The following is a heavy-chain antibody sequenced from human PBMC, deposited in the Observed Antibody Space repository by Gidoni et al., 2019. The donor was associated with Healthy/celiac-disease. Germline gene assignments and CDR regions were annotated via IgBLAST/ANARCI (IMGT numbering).Heavy chain of an antibody. V-gene: IGHV3-30-3*01. CDR3: ARVITMVQYYYYGMDV. CDR1: GFTFSRYA. CDR2: ISYDGSNK. Sequence: QVQLVESGGGVVQPGRSLRLSCAASGFTFSRYAMHWVRQAPGKGLEWVAVISYDGSNKYYADSVKGRFTISRDNSKNTLYLQMNSLRAEDTAVYYCARVITMVQYYYYGMDVWGQGTTVTVSS. J-gene: IGHJ6*02. D-gene: IGHD3-10*01.